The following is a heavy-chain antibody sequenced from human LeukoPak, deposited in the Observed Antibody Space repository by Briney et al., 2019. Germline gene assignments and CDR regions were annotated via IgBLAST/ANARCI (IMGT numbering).Heavy chain of an antibody. V-gene: IGHV3-53*01. D-gene: IGHD6-6*01. CDR3: AKDWSYSSSSAYYFDY. J-gene: IGHJ4*02. CDR2: IYSGGST. Sequence: GGSLRLSCAASGFTVSSNYMSWVRQAPGKGLEWVSVIYSGGSTYYADSVQGRFTISRDNSKNTLYLQMNSLRAEDTAVYYCAKDWSYSSSSAYYFDYWGQGTPVTVSS. CDR1: GFTVSSNY.